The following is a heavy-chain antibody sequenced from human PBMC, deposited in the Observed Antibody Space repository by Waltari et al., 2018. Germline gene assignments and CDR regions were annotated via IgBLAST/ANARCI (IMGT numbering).Heavy chain of an antibody. V-gene: IGHV3-11*04. CDR3: ARDNYYYDSSGYPLDYYYGMDV. D-gene: IGHD3-22*01. CDR1: GFTFSDYY. Sequence: QVQLVESGGGLVKPGGSLRLSCAASGFTFSDYYMSWIRQAPGKGLEWVSYISSSCSTIYYADSVKGRFTISRDNAKNSLYLQMNSLRAEDTAVYYCARDNYYYDSSGYPLDYYYGMDVWGQGTTVTVSS. CDR2: ISSSCSTI. J-gene: IGHJ6*02.